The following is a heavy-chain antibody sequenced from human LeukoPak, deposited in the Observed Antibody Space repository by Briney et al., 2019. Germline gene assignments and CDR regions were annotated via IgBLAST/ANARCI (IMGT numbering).Heavy chain of an antibody. Sequence: SMKVSCKASGGTFSSYAISWVRQAPGQGLEWMGRIIPILGIANYAQKFQGRVTITADKSTSTAYMELSSLRSEDTAVYYCARDLGGHRERSSWHPYPIPPLYGMDVWGQGTTVTVSS. CDR2: IIPILGIA. J-gene: IGHJ6*02. V-gene: IGHV1-69*04. CDR3: ARDLGGHRERSSWHPYPIPPLYGMDV. D-gene: IGHD6-13*01. CDR1: GGTFSSYA.